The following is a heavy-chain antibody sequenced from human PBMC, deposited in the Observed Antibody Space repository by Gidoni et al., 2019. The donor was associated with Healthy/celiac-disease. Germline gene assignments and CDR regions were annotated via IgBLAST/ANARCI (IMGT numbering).Heavy chain of an antibody. J-gene: IGHJ2*01. CDR1: GFTFDDYA. Sequence: EVQLVESGGGLVQPGRSLRLSCAASGFTFDDYAMHWVRQAPGKGLEWVSGISWNSGSIGYADSVKGRFTISRDNAKNSLYLQMHSLRAEDTALYYCAKSPRGFGELRSWYFDLWGRGTLVTVSS. D-gene: IGHD3-10*01. V-gene: IGHV3-9*01. CDR3: AKSPRGFGELRSWYFDL. CDR2: ISWNSGSI.